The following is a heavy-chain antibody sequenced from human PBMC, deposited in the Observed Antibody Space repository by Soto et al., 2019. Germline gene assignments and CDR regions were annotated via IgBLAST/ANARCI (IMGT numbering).Heavy chain of an antibody. CDR1: GYTFTGYY. CDR2: INPNSGGT. J-gene: IGHJ5*02. V-gene: IGHV1-2*02. CDR3: AKLPWEVAPS. Sequence: SVKVSCEASGYTFTGYYMHWVRQAPGQGLEWMGWINPNSGGTNYAQKFQGRVTMTRNTVYLQMNSLEAEDTAVYYCAKLPWEVAPSWGQGTLVTVSS. D-gene: IGHD1-26*01.